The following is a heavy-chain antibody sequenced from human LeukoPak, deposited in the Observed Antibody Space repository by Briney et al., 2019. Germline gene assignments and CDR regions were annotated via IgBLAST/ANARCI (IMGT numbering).Heavy chain of an antibody. V-gene: IGHV3-7*02. CDR3: ARPAYCGGDCYFHFDY. CDR2: IKQDGSQK. D-gene: IGHD2-21*02. Sequence: GGSLGLSSAASGFTFTSYWMSWVRQAPGKGLEWVASIKQDGSQKYYVDSVKGRFTFSRDNAKSSLHLQMNTLRAEDTAVYYCARPAYCGGDCYFHFDYWGQGTLVTVSS. J-gene: IGHJ4*02. CDR1: GFTFTSYW.